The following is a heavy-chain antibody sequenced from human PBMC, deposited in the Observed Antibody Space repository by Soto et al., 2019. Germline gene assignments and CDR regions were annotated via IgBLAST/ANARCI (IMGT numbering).Heavy chain of an antibody. J-gene: IGHJ4*02. CDR1: GFTFSSYS. D-gene: IGHD3-22*01. CDR2: ISSSSSTI. Sequence: EVQLVESGGGLVQPGGSLRLSCAASGFTFSSYSMNWVRQAPGKGLEWVSYISSSSSTIYYADSVKGRFTISRDNAKNALYLQMNSLRAEDTAGYYCARGAYYYDSSGLSYWGQGTLVTVSS. V-gene: IGHV3-48*01. CDR3: ARGAYYYDSSGLSY.